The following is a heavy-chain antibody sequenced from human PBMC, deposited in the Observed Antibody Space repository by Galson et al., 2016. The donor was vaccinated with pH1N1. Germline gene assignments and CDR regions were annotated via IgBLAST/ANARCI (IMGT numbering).Heavy chain of an antibody. J-gene: IGHJ2*01. CDR1: GFSFSDYY. CDR2: ISNRGGSI. D-gene: IGHD3-22*01. CDR3: ARRRGAVGSGYYGSPIDL. V-gene: IGHV3-11*01. Sequence: SLRLSCAASGFSFSDYYMTWIRQTPGKGLEWIAYISNRGGSIHYADSVRGRFTISRDSARNSLYLQMSCLRAGDTALYYCARRRGAVGSGYYGSPIDLWGRGTLVSVFS.